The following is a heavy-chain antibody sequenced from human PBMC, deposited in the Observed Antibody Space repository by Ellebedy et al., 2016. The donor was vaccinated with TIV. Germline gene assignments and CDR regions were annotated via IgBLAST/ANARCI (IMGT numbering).Heavy chain of an antibody. D-gene: IGHD3-10*01. V-gene: IGHV4-59*08. CDR2: IYYSGST. CDR1: GGSISSYY. CDR3: ARQGLGVRGVINWFDP. Sequence: SETLSLXXTVSGGSISSYYWSWIRQPPGKGLEWIGYIYYSGSTNYNPSLKSRVTISVDTSKNQFSLKLSSVTAADTAVYYCARQGLGVRGVINWFDPWGQGTLVTVSS. J-gene: IGHJ5*02.